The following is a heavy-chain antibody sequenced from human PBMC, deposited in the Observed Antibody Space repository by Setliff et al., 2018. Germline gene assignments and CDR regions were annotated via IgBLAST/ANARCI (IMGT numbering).Heavy chain of an antibody. CDR1: GASISDSY. Sequence: SETLSLTCGVSGASISDSYWSWIRQPPGKGLEWIGHILTTGSTNYNPSLKSRIAISADTSRDRFSLRLTSVTAADTTIYYCARFCGTSNCQHAPLFDYWGQGILVTVSS. CDR2: ILTTGST. V-gene: IGHV4-4*08. J-gene: IGHJ4*02. CDR3: ARFCGTSNCQHAPLFDY. D-gene: IGHD1-1*01.